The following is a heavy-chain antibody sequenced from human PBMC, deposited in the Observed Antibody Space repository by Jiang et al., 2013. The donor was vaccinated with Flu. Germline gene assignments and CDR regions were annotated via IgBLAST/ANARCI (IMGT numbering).Heavy chain of an antibody. V-gene: IGHV6-1*01. Sequence: YYRSKWYNDYAVSVKSRITINPDTSKNQFSLQLNSVTPEDTAVYYCARAPAKVIHYYDSSVYFDYWGQGTLVTVSS. D-gene: IGHD3-22*01. J-gene: IGHJ4*02. CDR2: YYRSKWYN. CDR3: ARAPAKVIHYYDSSVYFDY.